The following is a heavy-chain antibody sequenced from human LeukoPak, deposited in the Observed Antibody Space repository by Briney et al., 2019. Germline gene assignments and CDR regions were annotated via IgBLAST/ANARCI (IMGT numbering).Heavy chain of an antibody. CDR3: ARDRITIFGVVES. D-gene: IGHD3-3*01. J-gene: IGHJ4*02. Sequence: GGSLRLSCAASGFTFTSYTMNWLRQAPGKGLAWVSSISSSSNYIYYADSVKGRFTISRDNAKNSLYLQMNSLRAEDTAVYYCARDRITIFGVVESWGQGTLVTVSS. V-gene: IGHV3-21*01. CDR2: ISSSSNYI. CDR1: GFTFTSYT.